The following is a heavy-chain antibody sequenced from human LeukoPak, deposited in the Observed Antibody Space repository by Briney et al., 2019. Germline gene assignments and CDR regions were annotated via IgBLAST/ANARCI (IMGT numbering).Heavy chain of an antibody. CDR1: GDSISSYQ. CDR2: TYYSGSA. CDR3: ARWGYQVDHSPAYYYYFMDV. D-gene: IGHD2-2*01. J-gene: IGHJ6*03. V-gene: IGHV4-59*01. Sequence: SETLSLTCTASGDSISSYQWSWIRQTPGKGLEWIGSTYYSGSANYNPSLKGRVTISVDRSENLFSLRVSPVTAADTAVYYCARWGYQVDHSPAYYYYFMDVWGKGTTVTVSS.